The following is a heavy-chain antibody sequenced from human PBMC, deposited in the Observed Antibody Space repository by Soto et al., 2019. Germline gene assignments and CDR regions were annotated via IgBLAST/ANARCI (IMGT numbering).Heavy chain of an antibody. J-gene: IGHJ4*02. V-gene: IGHV3-23*01. Sequence: EVQLLESGGGLVQPGGSLRLSCAASGFTFSSYAMSWVRQAPGKGLEWVSAISGSGGSTYYADSVKGRFTISRDNSKNALYLQMNSLRAEDTAVYDCATQSGGYYYGSGSSLYWCQGTLVTVSS. CDR1: GFTFSSYA. CDR3: ATQSGGYYYGSGSSLY. D-gene: IGHD3-10*01. CDR2: ISGSGGST.